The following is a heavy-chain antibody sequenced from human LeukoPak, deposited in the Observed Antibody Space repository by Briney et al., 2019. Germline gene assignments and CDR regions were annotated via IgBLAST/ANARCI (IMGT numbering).Heavy chain of an antibody. V-gene: IGHV3-74*01. CDR2: IDSDGSST. J-gene: IGHJ5*02. Sequence: GGSLRLSCTASGFTFSSYCMHWVRHAPGKGLVWVSRIDSDGSSTNSADSVKGRFTISRDNAKNTLYLQMNSLRAEDTAMYFFARETLVDCSGGSCPFDPWGQGTLVTVSS. D-gene: IGHD2-15*01. CDR1: GFTFSSYC. CDR3: ARETLVDCSGGSCPFDP.